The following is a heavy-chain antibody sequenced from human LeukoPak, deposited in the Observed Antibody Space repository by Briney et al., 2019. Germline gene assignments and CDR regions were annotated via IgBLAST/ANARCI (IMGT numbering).Heavy chain of an antibody. CDR3: VKGGIAAADNYFDY. Sequence: GRSRRPSCSASGFTFRSSGMDWVGLAPGKGLEYVSAISGNGDRTYYADSVKGTYTISRDNSKSTLYLQKSSLRAQDTAVYYCVKGGIAAADNYFDYWGQGTLVTVSS. CDR1: GFTFRSSG. CDR2: ISGNGDRT. V-gene: IGHV3-64D*06. J-gene: IGHJ4*02. D-gene: IGHD6-13*01.